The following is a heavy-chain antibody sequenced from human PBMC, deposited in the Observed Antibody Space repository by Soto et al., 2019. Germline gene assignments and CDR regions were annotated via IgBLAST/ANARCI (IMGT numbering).Heavy chain of an antibody. CDR3: ARGEDFTRFLDYYYYYYMDV. CDR1: GFTFSSYS. V-gene: IGHV3-21*01. Sequence: GGSLRLSCAASGFTFSSYSMNWVRQAPGKGLEWVSSISSSSSYIYYADSVKGRFTISRDNAKNSLYLQMNSLRAEDTAVYYCARGEDFTRFLDYYYYYYMDVWGKGTTVTVSS. D-gene: IGHD3-3*01. CDR2: ISSSSSYI. J-gene: IGHJ6*03.